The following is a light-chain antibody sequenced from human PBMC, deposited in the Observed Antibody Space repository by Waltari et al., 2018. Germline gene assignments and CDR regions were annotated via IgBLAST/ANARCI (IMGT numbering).Light chain of an antibody. J-gene: IGLJ2*01. V-gene: IGLV3-25*03. Sequence: SYELTQPPSVSVSPGQTATITCPGDALPKQYTYWYHQKPGQAPVVVIYKDNERPSGRPARVGASKSWTTATLTISGAQAEDEADYYCQSADSSGNFLVFGGGTKLTVL. CDR3: QSADSSGNFLV. CDR1: ALPKQY. CDR2: KDN.